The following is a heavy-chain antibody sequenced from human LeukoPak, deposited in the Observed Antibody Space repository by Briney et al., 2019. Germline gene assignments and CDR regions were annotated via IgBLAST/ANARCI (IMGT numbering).Heavy chain of an antibody. CDR3: AKVRNIVVVPAANFDY. Sequence: QPGGSLRLSCAASGFTFSSYAMSWVRQAPGKGLEWVSAISGSGGSTYYANSVKGRFTISRDNSKNTLYLQMNSLRAEDTAVYYCAKVRNIVVVPAANFDYWGQGTLVTVSS. CDR1: GFTFSSYA. CDR2: ISGSGGST. V-gene: IGHV3-23*01. J-gene: IGHJ4*02. D-gene: IGHD2-2*01.